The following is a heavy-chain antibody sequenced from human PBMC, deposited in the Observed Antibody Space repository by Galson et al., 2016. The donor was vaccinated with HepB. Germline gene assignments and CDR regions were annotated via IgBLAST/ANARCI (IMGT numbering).Heavy chain of an antibody. CDR1: GFTFDDHA. CDR3: ARVDFWTGSRHWYFDL. CDR2: IGQNI. D-gene: IGHD3/OR15-3a*01. J-gene: IGHJ2*01. Sequence: SLRLSCAASGFTFDDHAMHWVRQAPGKGLEWVSFIGQNIYYADSVKGRFTISRDDAKNSLYLQMNSLRAEDTAVYYCARVDFWTGSRHWYFDLWGRGTLVTVSS. V-gene: IGHV3-69-1*01.